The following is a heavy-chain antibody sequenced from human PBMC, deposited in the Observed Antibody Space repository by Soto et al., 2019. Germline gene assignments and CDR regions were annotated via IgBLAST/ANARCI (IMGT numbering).Heavy chain of an antibody. V-gene: IGHV4-34*01. CDR2: INHSGST. CDR1: GGSFSGYY. D-gene: IGHD5-18*01. J-gene: IGHJ6*02. CDR3: ARWYGYSYRYASYYYGMDV. Sequence: SETLSLTCAVYGGSFSGYYWSWIRQPPGKGLEWIGEINHSGSTNYNPSLKSRVTISVDTSKNQFSLKLSSVTAADTAVYYCARWYGYSYRYASYYYGMDVWGQGTTVTVSS.